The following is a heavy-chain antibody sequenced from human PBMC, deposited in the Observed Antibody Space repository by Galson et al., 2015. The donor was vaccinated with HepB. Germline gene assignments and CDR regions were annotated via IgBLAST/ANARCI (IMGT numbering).Heavy chain of an antibody. CDR3: ASGPTRYTGWYRGLPKFFQN. J-gene: IGHJ1*01. V-gene: IGHV3-23*01. Sequence: LRLSCAASGFTFNTHAMGWVRQAPGKGLEWVSAISGSSASNTYYADSVKGRFTVSRDNSKNTLYLQMNSLRAEDTAVYYCASGPTRYTGWYRGLPKFFQNWGQGTLVSASS. CDR1: GFTFNTHA. CDR2: ISGSSASNT. D-gene: IGHD6-19*01.